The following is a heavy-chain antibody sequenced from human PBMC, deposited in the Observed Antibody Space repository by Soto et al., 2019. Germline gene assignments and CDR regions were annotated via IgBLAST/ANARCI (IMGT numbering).Heavy chain of an antibody. CDR3: ARRRGKIAAAGTGVGWFDP. V-gene: IGHV4-34*01. CDR1: GGSFSGYY. Sequence: QVQLQQWGAGLLKPSETLSLTCAVYGGSFSGYYWSWIRQPPGKGLEWIGEINHSGSTNYNPSLKSRVTISVDTSNNQFSLKLSSVTAADTAVYYCARRRGKIAAAGTGVGWFDPWGQGTLVTVSS. J-gene: IGHJ5*02. D-gene: IGHD6-13*01. CDR2: INHSGST.